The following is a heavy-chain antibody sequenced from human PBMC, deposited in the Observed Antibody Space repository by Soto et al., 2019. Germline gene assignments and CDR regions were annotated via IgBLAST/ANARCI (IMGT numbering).Heavy chain of an antibody. V-gene: IGHV1-3*01. CDR2: INAGNGNT. CDR3: ARSATYYDSSGYFG. Sequence: GASVKVSCKASGYTLTSYAMHWVRQAPGQRLEWMGWINAGNGNTKYSQKFQGRVTITRDTSASTAYMELSSLRSEDTAVYYCARSATYYDSSGYFGWGQGTLVTVSS. J-gene: IGHJ4*02. CDR1: GYTLTSYA. D-gene: IGHD3-22*01.